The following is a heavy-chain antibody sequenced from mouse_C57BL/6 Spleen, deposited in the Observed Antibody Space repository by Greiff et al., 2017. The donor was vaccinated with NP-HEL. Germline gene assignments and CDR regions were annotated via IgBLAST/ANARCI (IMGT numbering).Heavy chain of an antibody. CDR3: AKGYVYDGFAY. J-gene: IGHJ3*01. Sequence: EVKLMESGGGLVKPGGSLKLSCAASGFTFSDYGMHWVRQAPEKGLEWVAYISSGSSTIYYADTVKGRFTISRDNAKNTLFMQLTSLRSEDTAMYYCAKGYVYDGFAYWGQGTLVTVSA. CDR1: GFTFSDYG. D-gene: IGHD2-2*01. V-gene: IGHV5-17*01. CDR2: ISSGSSTI.